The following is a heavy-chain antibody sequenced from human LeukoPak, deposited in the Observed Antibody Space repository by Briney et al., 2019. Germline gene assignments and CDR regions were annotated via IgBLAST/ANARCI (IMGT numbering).Heavy chain of an antibody. Sequence: GGSLRLSCAISGFPFSNYCMNWVRQAPGKGLEWVANIKQDGSEKFYVDSVKGRFTISRDNAKNSLYLQMNSLRADDTAVYYCASLGNWGQGTLVTVSS. CDR3: ASLGN. CDR2: IKQDGSEK. CDR1: GFPFSNYC. D-gene: IGHD1-1*01. J-gene: IGHJ4*02. V-gene: IGHV3-7*01.